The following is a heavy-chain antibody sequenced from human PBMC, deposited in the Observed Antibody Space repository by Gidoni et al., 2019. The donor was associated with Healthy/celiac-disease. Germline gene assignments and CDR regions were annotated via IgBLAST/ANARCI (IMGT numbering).Heavy chain of an antibody. CDR3: ARIEANTMIVVVTPTWYFDL. CDR1: GYSISSGYY. CDR2: IYHSGST. D-gene: IGHD3-22*01. V-gene: IGHV4-38-2*01. J-gene: IGHJ2*01. Sequence: QVQLQESGPGLVKPSETLSLTCAVSGYSISSGYYWGWIRQPPGKGLEWIGSIYHSGSTYYNPSLKSRVTISVDTSKNQFSLKLSSVTAADTAVYYCARIEANTMIVVVTPTWYFDLWGRGTLVTVSS.